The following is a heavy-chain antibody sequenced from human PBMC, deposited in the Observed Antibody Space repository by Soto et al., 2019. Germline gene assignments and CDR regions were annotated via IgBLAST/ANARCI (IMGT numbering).Heavy chain of an antibody. J-gene: IGHJ3*02. V-gene: IGHV3-49*03. Sequence: GGSLRLSCATSGFTFGDYAMSWSRQAPGKGLEWVGFIRSKVHGGTTEYDTSVKGRFTISRDDSKSIAYLQMNSLKTEDTAVYYCTRDLYCSDNTCYSGSEIWGPGTMVTVS. CDR1: GFTFGDYA. CDR3: TRDLYCSDNTCYSGSEI. D-gene: IGHD2-15*01. CDR2: IRSKVHGGTT.